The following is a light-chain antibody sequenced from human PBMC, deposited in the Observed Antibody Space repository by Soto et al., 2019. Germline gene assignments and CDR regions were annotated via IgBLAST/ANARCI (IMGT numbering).Light chain of an antibody. Sequence: EIVLTQSPATLSVSPGETATVSCRASRSVSKYLAWYQQKPGQTPRLLIYNASNRAAGMPARFSGSGSGTDFTLTIARLEPEDFAVYYCQQLTNWPPKLTFGGGTRVE. CDR2: NAS. J-gene: IGKJ4*01. CDR1: RSVSKY. CDR3: QQLTNWPPKLT. V-gene: IGKV3-11*01.